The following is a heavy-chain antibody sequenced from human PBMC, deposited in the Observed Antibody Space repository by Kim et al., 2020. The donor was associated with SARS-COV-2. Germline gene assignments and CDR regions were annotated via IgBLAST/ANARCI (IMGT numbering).Heavy chain of an antibody. CDR3: AGGGSPVY. Sequence: RSIYYAAAVKGRFTISRDNAKNSLFLQMNSLRDEDTAVYYCAGGGSPVYWGQGTLVTISS. V-gene: IGHV3-48*02. CDR2: RSI. J-gene: IGHJ4*02. D-gene: IGHD3-16*01.